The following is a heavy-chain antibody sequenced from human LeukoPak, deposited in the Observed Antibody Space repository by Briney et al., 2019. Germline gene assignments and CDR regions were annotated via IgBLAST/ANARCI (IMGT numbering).Heavy chain of an antibody. J-gene: IGHJ4*02. CDR1: GYTFTSYG. V-gene: IGHV1-18*01. CDR3: ARANYDSSGYNVWILPEYFDY. D-gene: IGHD3-22*01. CDR2: ISAYNGNT. Sequence: AASVKVSCKASGYTFTSYGISWVRQAPGQGLEWMGWISAYNGNTNYAQKLQGRVTMTTDTSTSTAYMELRSLRSDDTAVYYCARANYDSSGYNVWILPEYFDYWGQGTLVTVSS.